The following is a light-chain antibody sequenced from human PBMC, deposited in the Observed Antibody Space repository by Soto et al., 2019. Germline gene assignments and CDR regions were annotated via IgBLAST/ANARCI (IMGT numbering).Light chain of an antibody. Sequence: QSVLTQPPSVSGAPGQRVTISCTGSSSNIGGGYDVHWYQQLPGTAPKLLIYGNSNRPSGVPDRFSGSKSGTSASLAITGLQAEDEADYYCQCYDSSLSGSVFGGGTKLSVL. J-gene: IGLJ2*01. CDR2: GNS. CDR3: QCYDSSLSGSV. CDR1: SSNIGGGYD. V-gene: IGLV1-40*01.